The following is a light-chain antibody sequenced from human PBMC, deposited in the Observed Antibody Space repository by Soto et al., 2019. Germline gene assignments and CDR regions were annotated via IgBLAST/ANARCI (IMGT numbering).Light chain of an antibody. CDR2: GAS. V-gene: IGKV3-20*01. J-gene: IGKJ1*01. Sequence: EIVLTQSPGTLSLSPGERATLSCRASESVSSRYLAWYQQKPGQAPRLLIYGASNRATGTQDRFSGSGSGTDFTLTISRLEPEDFAVYYCQQYGSSPPWTFGQGTKVEIK. CDR3: QQYGSSPPWT. CDR1: ESVSSRY.